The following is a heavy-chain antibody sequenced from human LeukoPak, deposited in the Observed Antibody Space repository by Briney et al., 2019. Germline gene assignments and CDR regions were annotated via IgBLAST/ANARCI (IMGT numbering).Heavy chain of an antibody. J-gene: IGHJ4*02. Sequence: ASVKVSCKASGGTFSSYAISWVRQAPGQGLEWMGGIIPIFGTANYAQKFQGRVTITADKSTSTAYMELSSLRSDDTAVYYCARGPRYFDPDQGVVDYWGQGTLVTVSS. CDR1: GGTFSSYA. CDR2: IIPIFGTA. V-gene: IGHV1-69*06. D-gene: IGHD3-9*01. CDR3: ARGPRYFDPDQGVVDY.